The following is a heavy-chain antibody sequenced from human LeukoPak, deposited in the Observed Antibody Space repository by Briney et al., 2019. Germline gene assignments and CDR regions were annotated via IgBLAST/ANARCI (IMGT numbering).Heavy chain of an antibody. J-gene: IGHJ4*02. D-gene: IGHD1-26*01. CDR3: VKSRRVGANQRGLFDY. CDR1: GFTFSNYA. V-gene: IGHV3-23*01. Sequence: GGSLRLSCAGSGFTFSNYAMTWVRQAPEKGLEWVSSVSGSGRNTFYPDSVEGRFTISRDNSKNTVYLQMNSLRAGDTAVYYCVKSRRVGANQRGLFDYWGQGTLVTVSP. CDR2: VSGSGRNT.